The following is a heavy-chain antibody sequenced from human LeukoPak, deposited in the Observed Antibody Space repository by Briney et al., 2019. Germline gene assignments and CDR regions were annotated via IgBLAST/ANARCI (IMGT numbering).Heavy chain of an antibody. CDR3: ARLRYSNYGDIDY. V-gene: IGHV4-39*01. D-gene: IGHD4-11*01. CDR1: GGSIISSTFY. CDR2: IYYSGST. J-gene: IGHJ4*02. Sequence: PSETLSLTCTVSGGSIISSTFYWGWVRQPPGKGLEGIGSIYYSGSTYYSPSLKSRVTISVDTSKNQFSLKLISVTAADTAVYYCARLRYSNYGDIDYWGQGTLVTVSS.